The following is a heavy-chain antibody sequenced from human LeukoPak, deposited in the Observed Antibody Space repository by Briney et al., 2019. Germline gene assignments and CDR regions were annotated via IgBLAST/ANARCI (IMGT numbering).Heavy chain of an antibody. CDR2: IKQDGSEK. CDR3: ARCGDPYYDFWSGYQTIYFDY. J-gene: IGHJ4*02. V-gene: IGHV3-7*01. Sequence: GGSLRLSCAASGFTFSDYNMRWIRQAPGKGLEWVANIKQDGSEKYYVDSVKGRFTISRDNAKNSLYLQMNSLRAEDTAVYYCARCGDPYYDFWSGYQTIYFDYWGQGTLVTVSS. D-gene: IGHD3-3*01. CDR1: GFTFSDYN.